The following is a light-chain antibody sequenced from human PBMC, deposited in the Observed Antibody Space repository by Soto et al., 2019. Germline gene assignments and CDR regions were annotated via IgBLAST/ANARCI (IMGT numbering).Light chain of an antibody. CDR2: AAS. J-gene: IGKJ5*01. CDR3: QQYDNLPLT. CDR1: LDIRNY. V-gene: IGKV1-33*01. Sequence: DIQMTQSPSSLSASVGDRVTITCQASLDIRNYLNWFQQKPGKAPKLLIHAASDLETGVPSRFSGSGSGTDFTFTISSRQPEDIATYYCQQYDNLPLTFGQGTRLEIK.